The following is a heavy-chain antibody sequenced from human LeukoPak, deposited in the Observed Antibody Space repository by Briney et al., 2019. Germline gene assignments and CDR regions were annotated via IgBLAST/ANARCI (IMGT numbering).Heavy chain of an antibody. CDR2: INPNSGGT. V-gene: IGHV1-2*02. CDR1: GYTFTGYY. D-gene: IGHD5-12*01. J-gene: IGHJ4*02. Sequence: ASVKVSCKASGYTFTGYYKHWVRQAPGQGLEWMGWINPNSGGTNYAQKFQGRVTMTRNTSISTAYMELSSLRSEDTAVYYCARIPSGYDRNYNFDYWGQGTLVTVSS. CDR3: ARIPSGYDRNYNFDY.